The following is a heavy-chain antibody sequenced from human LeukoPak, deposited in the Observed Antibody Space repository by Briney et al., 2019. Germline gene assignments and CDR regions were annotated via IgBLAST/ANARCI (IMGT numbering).Heavy chain of an antibody. CDR2: INPNSGGT. CDR1: GYTFTGYY. D-gene: IGHD3-3*01. V-gene: IGHV1-2*06. Sequence: ASVKVSCKASGYTFTGYYMHWVRQAPGQGLEWMGRINPNSGGTNYAQKFQGRVTMTRDTSISTAYMELSRLRSDDTAVYYCASSEVTIFGEDGMDVWGQGTTVTVSS. CDR3: ASSEVTIFGEDGMDV. J-gene: IGHJ6*02.